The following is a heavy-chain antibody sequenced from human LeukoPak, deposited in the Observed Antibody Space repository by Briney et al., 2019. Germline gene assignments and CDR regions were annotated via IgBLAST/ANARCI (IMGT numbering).Heavy chain of an antibody. CDR1: GFTFGDYV. V-gene: IGHV3-49*04. D-gene: IGHD6-13*01. CDR2: IRSKPYGGTT. CDR3: TTGSATGTGSGY. Sequence: GRSLRLSCTASGFTFGDYVMRWVRQAPGKGLEWVGFIRSKPYGGTTEYAASVKGRFIISRDDSKTIAYLQMNSLKSEDTAVYYCTTGSATGTGSGYWGPGTLVTVSS. J-gene: IGHJ4*02.